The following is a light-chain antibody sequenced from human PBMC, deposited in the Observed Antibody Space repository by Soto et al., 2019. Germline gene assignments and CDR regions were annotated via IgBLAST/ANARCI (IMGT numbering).Light chain of an antibody. CDR1: SSDGGGYNY. Sequence: QYVLTQPPSASGSLGQSVTISCTGTSSDGGGYNYVSWHQQHPGKAPKFMIYEVTKRPPGVPDRFSGSKSGNTASLTVSGLQAEDEADYYCSSFAGGGNPVLLGGGTKLTVL. V-gene: IGLV2-8*01. CDR2: EVT. CDR3: SSFAGGGNPVL. J-gene: IGLJ2*01.